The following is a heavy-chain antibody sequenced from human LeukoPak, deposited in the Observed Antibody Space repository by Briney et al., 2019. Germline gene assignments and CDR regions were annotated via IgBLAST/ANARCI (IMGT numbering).Heavy chain of an antibody. D-gene: IGHD2-15*01. J-gene: IGHJ5*02. CDR2: INPNSGST. CDR1: GYTFTGYY. CDR3: ARGEMVVAALEDFWFGP. V-gene: IGHV1-2*02. Sequence: ASVKVSCKASGYTFTGYYMHWVRQAHGQGLEWMGWINPNSGSTNYAQKFQGRVTMTRDTSISTAYMELSRLRSDDTAVYYCARGEMVVAALEDFWFGPWGQGTLVTVSS.